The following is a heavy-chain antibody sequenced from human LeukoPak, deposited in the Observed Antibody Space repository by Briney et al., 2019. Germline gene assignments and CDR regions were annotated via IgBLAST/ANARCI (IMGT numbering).Heavy chain of an antibody. D-gene: IGHD2-2*01. CDR3: ARDRVQSQQGSIYYFDY. CDR2: IIPIFGTA. J-gene: IGHJ4*02. Sequence: ASVKVSCKASGGTFSSYAISWVRQAPGQGLEWMGGIIPIFGTANYAQKFQGRVTITADESTSTAYMELSSLRSEDTAVYYCARDRVQSQQGSIYYFDYWGQGTLVTVSS. V-gene: IGHV1-69*13. CDR1: GGTFSSYA.